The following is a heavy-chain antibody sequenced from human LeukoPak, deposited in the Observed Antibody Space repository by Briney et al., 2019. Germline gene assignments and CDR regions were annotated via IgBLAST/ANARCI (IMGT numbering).Heavy chain of an antibody. CDR2: ISGSGGGT. J-gene: IGHJ6*02. CDR1: GFTFNNYG. Sequence: PGGSLRLSCAASGFTFNNYGMSWVRQAPGKGLEWVSTISGSGGGTYCPDSVKGRFTISRDNSKNTLYLQMNSLRAEDTAVYYCAREGGFNYHYGMDVWGRGTTVTVSS. V-gene: IGHV3-23*01. D-gene: IGHD3-16*01. CDR3: AREGGFNYHYGMDV.